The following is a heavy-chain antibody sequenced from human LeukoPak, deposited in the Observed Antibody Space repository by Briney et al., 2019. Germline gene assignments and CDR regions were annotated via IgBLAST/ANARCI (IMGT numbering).Heavy chain of an antibody. D-gene: IGHD3-16*01. CDR3: AKIAGGIQDY. J-gene: IGHJ4*02. CDR1: GFTFSSYG. Sequence: GGSLRLSCAASGFTFSSYGMHWVRQAPGKGLQWVSSTSGNGGTTYYADYVKGRFTMSRDNSENTLYLQMNGLRAEDTAEYYCAKIAGGIQDYWGQGTLVTVSS. V-gene: IGHV3-23*01. CDR2: TSGNGGTT.